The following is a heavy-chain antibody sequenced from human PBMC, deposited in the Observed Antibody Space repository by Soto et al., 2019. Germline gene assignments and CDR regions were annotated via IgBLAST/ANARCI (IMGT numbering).Heavy chain of an antibody. CDR3: VRGRGGD. CDR1: GFTFSDYY. D-gene: IGHD3-10*01. CDR2: ISNSGTYT. J-gene: IGHJ4*02. Sequence: QAQLVESGGGVVQPGGSLRLSCAASGFTFSDYYMSWTRQAPGKGLEWISYISNSGTYTNYADSVKGRFTISRDNAKNSLYRRMNVLRAEDTAVYYCVRGRGGDLGQGTLVTVSS. V-gene: IGHV3-11*06.